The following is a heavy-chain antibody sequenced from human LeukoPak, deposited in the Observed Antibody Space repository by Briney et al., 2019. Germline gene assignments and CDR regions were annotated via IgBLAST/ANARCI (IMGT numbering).Heavy chain of an antibody. CDR1: GGSISSGGYY. J-gene: IGHJ6*03. CDR3: ARDRSQDYYYYYMDV. Sequence: SQTLSLTCTVSGGSISSGGYYWSWLRQHPGKGLEWIGYIYYSGSTYYNPSLKSRVTISVDTSKNQFSLKLSSVTAADTAVYYCARDRSQDYYYYYMDVWGKGTTVTVSS. V-gene: IGHV4-31*03. CDR2: IYYSGST.